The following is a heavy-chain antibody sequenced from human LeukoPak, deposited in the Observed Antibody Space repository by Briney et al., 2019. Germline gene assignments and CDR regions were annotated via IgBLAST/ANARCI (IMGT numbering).Heavy chain of an antibody. CDR2: IYYSGST. J-gene: IGHJ4*02. CDR1: GGSISSYY. CDR3: ARDQDSSGYLDY. Sequence: SETLSLTCTVSGGSISSYYWSWIRQPPGKGLEWIGYIYYSGSTNYNPSLKSRVTISVDTYKNQFFLKLSSVTAADTAVYYCARDQDSSGYLDYWGQGTLVTVSS. D-gene: IGHD3-22*01. V-gene: IGHV4-59*01.